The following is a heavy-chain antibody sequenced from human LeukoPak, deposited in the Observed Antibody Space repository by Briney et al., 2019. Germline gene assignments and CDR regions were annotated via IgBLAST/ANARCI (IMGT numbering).Heavy chain of an antibody. CDR2: ISSSSTI. J-gene: IGHJ4*02. CDR3: ARDGGGVYDFWSGYYYFDY. Sequence: GGSLRLSCAASGFTFSSYSMNWVRQAPGKGLEWVSYISSSSTIYYADSVKGRFTISRDNAKNSLYLQMNSLRAEDTAVYYCARDGGGVYDFWSGYYYFDYWGQGTLVTVSS. V-gene: IGHV3-48*01. CDR1: GFTFSSYS. D-gene: IGHD3-3*01.